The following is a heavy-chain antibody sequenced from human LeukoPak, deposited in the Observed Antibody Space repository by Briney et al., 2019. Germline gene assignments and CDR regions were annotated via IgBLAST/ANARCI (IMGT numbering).Heavy chain of an antibody. Sequence: SQTLSLTCTVSGGSISSGSYYWSWIRQPAGKELEWIGRIYTSGSTNYNPSLKSRVTISVDTSKNEFSLKLSSVTAADTAVYYCARVGYSSGGGWFDPWGQGTLVTVSS. J-gene: IGHJ5*02. CDR1: GGSISSGSYY. V-gene: IGHV4-61*02. D-gene: IGHD6-19*01. CDR3: ARVGYSSGGGWFDP. CDR2: IYTSGST.